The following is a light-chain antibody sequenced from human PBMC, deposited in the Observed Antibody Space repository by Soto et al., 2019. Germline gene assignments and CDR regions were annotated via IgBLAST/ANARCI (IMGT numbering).Light chain of an antibody. J-gene: IGKJ2*01. CDR3: QQSYITPPT. CDR2: AAS. V-gene: IGKV1-39*01. CDR1: QSISRQ. Sequence: DIQMTQSPSSLSASVGDRVTITCRASQSISRQLNWYQQKPGKAPKALIYAASSLQSGVPSRFSGSGFGTDFTLTISSLQPEDFAIYYCQQSYITPPTFGQGTKLEIK.